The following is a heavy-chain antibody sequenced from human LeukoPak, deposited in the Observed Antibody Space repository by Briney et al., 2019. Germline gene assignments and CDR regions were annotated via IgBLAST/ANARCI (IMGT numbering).Heavy chain of an antibody. D-gene: IGHD6-19*01. J-gene: IGHJ4*02. CDR2: ISSGGDYT. V-gene: IGHV3-23*01. Sequence: PGGSLRLSCAAPGFTFSRYAMSWVRQARGKGPEWVTGISSGGDYTYYGDSVKGRFTISRDNSKNTLYLQMNSLRVEDTAVYYCANARYYNSDWYGLDYWGQGTQVTVSS. CDR1: GFTFSRYA. CDR3: ANARYYNSDWYGLDY.